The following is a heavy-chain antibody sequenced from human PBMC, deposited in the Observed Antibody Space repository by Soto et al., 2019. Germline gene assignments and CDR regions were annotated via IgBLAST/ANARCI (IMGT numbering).Heavy chain of an antibody. D-gene: IGHD2-2*01. J-gene: IGHJ5*02. V-gene: IGHV4-34*01. CDR2: INHSGST. Sequence: PSETLSLTCAVYGGSFSGYYWSWIRQPPGKGLEWIGEINHSGSTNYNPSLKSRVTISVDTSKNQFSLKLSSVTAADTAVYYCASGLHGVPAAPTPENWFDPWGQGTLATVS. CDR1: GGSFSGYY. CDR3: ASGLHGVPAAPTPENWFDP.